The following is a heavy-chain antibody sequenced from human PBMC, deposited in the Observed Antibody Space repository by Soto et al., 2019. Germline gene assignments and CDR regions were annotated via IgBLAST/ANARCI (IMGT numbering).Heavy chain of an antibody. CDR2: INPIFGTP. Sequence: SVKVSCKASGGTFSSYAISWVRQAPGQGLEWMGGINPIFGTPHYAQKYQGRVTIIADTFTNTAYMELTRLTSDDTAVYFCAREGRHFDYWGQGTLVTVSS. V-gene: IGHV1-69*06. CDR1: GGTFSSYA. J-gene: IGHJ4*02. CDR3: AREGRHFDY.